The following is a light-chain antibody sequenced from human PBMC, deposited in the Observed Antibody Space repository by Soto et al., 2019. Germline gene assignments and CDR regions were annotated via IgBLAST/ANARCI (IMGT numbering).Light chain of an antibody. CDR2: AAS. CDR3: QQSYSTLTWT. Sequence: DIQMTQSPSSLSASVGDRVNITCRASQSISSYLNWYQQKPGKAPKLLIYAASSLQSGVPSRFSGSGAGTDLTLTISSLQPEDFATYYCQQSYSTLTWTFGQGTKVEIK. J-gene: IGKJ1*01. CDR1: QSISSY. V-gene: IGKV1-39*01.